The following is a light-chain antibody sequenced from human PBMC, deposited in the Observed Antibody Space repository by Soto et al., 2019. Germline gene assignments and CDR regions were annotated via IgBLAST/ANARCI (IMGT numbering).Light chain of an antibody. V-gene: IGKV3-15*01. CDR1: QTINNN. CDR2: GAS. CDR3: QQYNNWPQT. J-gene: IGKJ1*01. Sequence: TQARAALSGSPGERCTLSCRASQTINNNVAWYQLKDGQVPRLLIYGASTRATDIPARFSGSGSGTEFTLTISSLQSEDFAEYHCQQYNNWPQTFGQGTKV.